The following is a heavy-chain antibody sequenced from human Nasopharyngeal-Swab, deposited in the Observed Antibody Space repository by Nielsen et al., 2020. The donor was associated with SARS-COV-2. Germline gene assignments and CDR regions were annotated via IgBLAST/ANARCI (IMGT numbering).Heavy chain of an antibody. CDR1: GFTFSSYN. V-gene: IGHV3-21*01. CDR3: ARDGLDYDFWSAYFMDV. CDR2: ISSRSTYI. Sequence: GESLKISCAASGFTFSSYNLNWVRQAPGKGLEWVSSISSRSTYIYYADSVKGRFTISRDNTKNSLSLQMSSLRVEDTAVYYWARDGLDYDFWSAYFMDVWGQGTTVIVSS. D-gene: IGHD3-3*01. J-gene: IGHJ6*01.